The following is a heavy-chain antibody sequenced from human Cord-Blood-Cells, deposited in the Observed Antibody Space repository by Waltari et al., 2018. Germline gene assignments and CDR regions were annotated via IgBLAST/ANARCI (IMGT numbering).Heavy chain of an antibody. CDR2: IYYSGGT. J-gene: IGHJ3*02. V-gene: IGHV4-39*01. CDR3: ARHRGDFWSGYYDAFDI. CDR1: GGSISSSSYY. Sequence: QLQLQESGPGLVKPSETLSLTCTVSGGSISSSSYYWGWIRQPPGKGLEWIGSIYYSGGTYYNPTLKIRVTISVATSKNQFSLKVSSVTVADTAVYYCARHRGDFWSGYYDAFDIWGQGTMVTVSS. D-gene: IGHD3-3*01.